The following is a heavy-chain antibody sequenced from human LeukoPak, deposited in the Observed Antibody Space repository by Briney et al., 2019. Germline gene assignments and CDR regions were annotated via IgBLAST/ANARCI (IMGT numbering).Heavy chain of an antibody. D-gene: IGHD5-12*01. CDR1: GFSFSAYG. J-gene: IGHJ6*02. CDR3: ARGSESYDYYSYGMDV. V-gene: IGHV3-33*01. Sequence: PGGSLRLSCAASGFSFSAYGMHWVRQAPGKGLEWVALIWYDGNNKYYADSVKGRFTISRDNSKNTLYLQMNSLRAEDTAVYYCARGSESYDYYSYGMDVWGEGTAVTVS. CDR2: IWYDGNNK.